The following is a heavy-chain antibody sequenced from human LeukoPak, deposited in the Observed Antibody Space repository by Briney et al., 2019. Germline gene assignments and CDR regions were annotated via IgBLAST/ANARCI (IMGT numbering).Heavy chain of an antibody. Sequence: GGTLRLFCGASGFSFSNYEMNWVRQAPGKGLEWVSYILGGSGSTRYYADSVKGRFTISRDNAKNLVCLQVNRLRADDRVVYCCGRVYNWKGEAFDMGGQGTMVSVPS. CDR1: GFSFSNYE. CDR3: GRVYNWKGEAFDM. V-gene: IGHV3-48*03. CDR2: ILGGSGSTR. J-gene: IGHJ3*02. D-gene: IGHD1-1*01.